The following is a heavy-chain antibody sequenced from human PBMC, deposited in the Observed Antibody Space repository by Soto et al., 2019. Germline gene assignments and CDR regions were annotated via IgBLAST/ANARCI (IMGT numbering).Heavy chain of an antibody. CDR3: ARDFYQSSGYCYY. Sequence: QFQLVQSGAEVKKPGASVKVSCKAYGYTFSSYGLSWVRQAPGQGLEWMGWISAYSGNTVYTQRFKGRLTMATDTSTGTAYMELRSLRSDDTAVYYCARDFYQSSGYCYYWGQGTLVTVSS. CDR1: GYTFSSYG. CDR2: ISAYSGNT. J-gene: IGHJ4*02. D-gene: IGHD3-22*01. V-gene: IGHV1-18*01.